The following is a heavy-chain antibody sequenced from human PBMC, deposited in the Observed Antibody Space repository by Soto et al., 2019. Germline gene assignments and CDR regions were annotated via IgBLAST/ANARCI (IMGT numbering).Heavy chain of an antibody. CDR3: AREGGNYDYVWGSYRPNGDAFDI. J-gene: IGHJ3*02. CDR1: GGSISSYY. D-gene: IGHD3-16*02. V-gene: IGHV4-59*01. Sequence: ASETLSLTCTVSGGSISSYYWSWIRQPPGKGLEWIGYIYYSGSTNYNPSLKSRVTISVDTSKNQFSLKLSSVTAADTAVYYCAREGGNYDYVWGSYRPNGDAFDIWGQGTMVTVSS. CDR2: IYYSGST.